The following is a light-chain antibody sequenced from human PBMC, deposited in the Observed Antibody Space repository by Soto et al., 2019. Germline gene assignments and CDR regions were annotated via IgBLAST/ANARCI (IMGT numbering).Light chain of an antibody. CDR3: QQYNNWPPP. CDR2: GAS. V-gene: IGKV3-15*01. Sequence: EIVITQSPAPLSVSLGERATLSPRASQSVSSNLAWYQQKPGQAPRLLIYGASTRATGIPARFSGSGSGTEFTLTISSLQSEEFAVYYCQQYNNWPPPVGQGTKVDIK. CDR1: QSVSSN. J-gene: IGKJ1*01.